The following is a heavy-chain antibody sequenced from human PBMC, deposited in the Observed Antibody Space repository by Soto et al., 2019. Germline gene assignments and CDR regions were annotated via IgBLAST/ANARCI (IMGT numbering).Heavy chain of an antibody. D-gene: IGHD1-1*01. CDR1: GLAVSRNH. Sequence: EVQLVESGGGLIQPGESLRLSCAASGLAVSRNHMTWVRQAPGQGLEWVSVLLGGGTTYYADSGKGRSTVSRDDSKNTFYLHLTSLRADDTGVYYWATYSGATGGVDLWGQGTLVTVS. J-gene: IGHJ5*02. CDR3: ATYSGATGGVDL. V-gene: IGHV3-53*01. CDR2: LLGGGTT.